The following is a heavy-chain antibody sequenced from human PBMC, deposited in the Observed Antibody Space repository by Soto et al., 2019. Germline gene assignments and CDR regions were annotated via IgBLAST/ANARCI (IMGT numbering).Heavy chain of an antibody. CDR3: ARGLGSGWNPYYFDY. CDR2: ISSSSSYI. D-gene: IGHD6-19*01. V-gene: IGHV3-21*01. Sequence: EVQLVESGGGLVKPGGSLRLSCAASGFTFSSYSMNWVRQAPGKGLEWVSSISSSSSYIYYADSVKGRFTISRDNAKNSLYLQMNSLRAEDTAVYYCARGLGSGWNPYYFDYWGQGTLVTVSS. CDR1: GFTFSSYS. J-gene: IGHJ4*02.